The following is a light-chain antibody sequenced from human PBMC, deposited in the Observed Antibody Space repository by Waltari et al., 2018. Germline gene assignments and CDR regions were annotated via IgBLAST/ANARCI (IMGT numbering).Light chain of an antibody. CDR2: GAS. CDR1: QSVSSSY. V-gene: IGKV3-20*01. CDR3: QQYGSSLTVT. J-gene: IGKJ2*01. Sequence: ELVLTQSPGTLSLSPGERATISCRASQSVSSSYLAWYQQKPGQAPMLLIYGASSRATGIPDRFSGSGSGTDFTLTISRLEPEDFAVYYCQQYGSSLTVTFGQGTKLEIK.